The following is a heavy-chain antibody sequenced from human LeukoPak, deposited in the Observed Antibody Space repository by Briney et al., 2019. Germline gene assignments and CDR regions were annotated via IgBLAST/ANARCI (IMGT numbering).Heavy chain of an antibody. D-gene: IGHD6-19*01. CDR3: ARHASVDGNWPRPLDY. V-gene: IGHV4-39*01. CDR1: GGSISSSNYY. J-gene: IGHJ4*02. CDR2: IYYSGST. Sequence: PSETLSLTCTVSGGSISSSNYYWGWIRQPPGKGLEWIGNIYYSGSTYYKPSLKTRVTISVDTSKNQSSLKLTSVTAADTAAYYCARHASVDGNWPRPLDYWGQGSLVTVSS.